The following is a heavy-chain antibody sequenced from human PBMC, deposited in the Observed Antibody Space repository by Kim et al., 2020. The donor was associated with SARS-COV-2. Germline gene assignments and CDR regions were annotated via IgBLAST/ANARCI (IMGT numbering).Heavy chain of an antibody. V-gene: IGHV3-15*01. CDR3: TTEWAAIGAS. D-gene: IGHD2-2*01. J-gene: IGHJ5*02. CDR2: IKSKADGGTT. CDR1: EFTFSNAW. Sequence: GGSLRLSCVASEFTFSNAWMSWVRQAPGKGLEWVGRIKSKADGGTTDYAAPVRGRFTISRDESINTLYLQMNSLETEDTAVYYCTTEWAAIGASWGQGTLVSVSS.